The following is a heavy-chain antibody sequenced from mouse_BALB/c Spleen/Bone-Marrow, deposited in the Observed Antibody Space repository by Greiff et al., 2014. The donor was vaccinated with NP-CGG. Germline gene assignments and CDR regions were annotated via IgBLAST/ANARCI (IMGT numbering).Heavy chain of an antibody. J-gene: IGHJ4*01. CDR3: TIRYYAKDY. CDR2: IIPNSGYS. D-gene: IGHD1-1*01. Sequence: VQLQQSEAELARPGASVKMSCQASGYTFTRYTMHWEKKRPGQGLEWIGYIIPNSGYSNYNQKFKDKATLTADKSSSTAYMQLSSLTSEDSAVYYCTIRYYAKDYWGQGTSVTVSS. V-gene: IGHV1-4*01. CDR1: GYTFTRYT.